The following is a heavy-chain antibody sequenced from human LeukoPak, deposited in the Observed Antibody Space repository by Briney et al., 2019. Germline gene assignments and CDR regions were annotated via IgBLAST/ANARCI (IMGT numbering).Heavy chain of an antibody. V-gene: IGHV3-23*01. CDR3: AKVGVSGLLWFGERHK. Sequence: GGSLRLSCAASGFTFSSYGMSWVRQAPGKGLEWVSAISGSGGSTYYADSVKGWFTISRDNSKNTLYLQMNSLRAEDTAVYYCAKVGVSGLLWFGERHKWGQGTLVTVST. D-gene: IGHD3-10*01. CDR1: GFTFSSYG. CDR2: ISGSGGST. J-gene: IGHJ4*02.